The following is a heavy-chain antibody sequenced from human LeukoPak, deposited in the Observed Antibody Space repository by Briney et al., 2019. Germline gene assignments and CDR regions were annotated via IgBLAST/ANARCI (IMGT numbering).Heavy chain of an antibody. Sequence: GESLRLSCAASGFTSSNYAMIWVRQAPGKGLEWVSSISCSGASTYYADSVNGRFTISRDNSKNTLYLQMNSLRDEDTAVYFWVRDRSYAFDFWGQGTMVTVSS. CDR3: VRDRSYAFDF. V-gene: IGHV3-23*01. J-gene: IGHJ3*01. CDR1: GFTSSNYA. CDR2: ISCSGAST.